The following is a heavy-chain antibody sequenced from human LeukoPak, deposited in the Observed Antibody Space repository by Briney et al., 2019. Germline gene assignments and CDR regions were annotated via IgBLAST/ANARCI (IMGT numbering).Heavy chain of an antibody. Sequence: QPGGPLRLSCAASGFTLSSHWMSWVRQAPGKGLEWVANIKQDGSEQYYVDSVRGRFTISRDNAKNSLYLQMNSLTAEDTAIYYCARESAGGPDYWGQGTLVTVSS. D-gene: IGHD6-19*01. CDR3: ARESAGGPDY. J-gene: IGHJ4*02. CDR1: GFTLSSHW. CDR2: IKQDGSEQ. V-gene: IGHV3-7*05.